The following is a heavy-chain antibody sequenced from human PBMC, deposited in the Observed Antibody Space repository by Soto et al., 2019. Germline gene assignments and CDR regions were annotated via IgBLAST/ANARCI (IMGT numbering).Heavy chain of an antibody. Sequence: SETLSLGCAVYGGSLSGYYWTWIHQPPGKGRGWIGEVNPGGITNYSPSVKSRLKISLDTSKKEVSLEMTSVTAADTAVYYCGRVVIKMASQSIDSWGPGTLVTVSS. V-gene: IGHV4-34*01. CDR2: VNPGGIT. CDR3: GRVVIKMASQSIDS. J-gene: IGHJ4*02. D-gene: IGHD2-2*01. CDR1: GGSLSGYY.